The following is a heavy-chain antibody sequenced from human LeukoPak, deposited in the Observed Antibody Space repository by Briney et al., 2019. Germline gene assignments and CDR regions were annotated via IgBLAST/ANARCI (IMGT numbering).Heavy chain of an antibody. J-gene: IGHJ4*02. CDR1: GVSINTCCYY. V-gene: IGHV4-61*01. D-gene: IGHD5-18*01. CDR3: ARGRSYGFDFDS. CDR2: KYYSGST. Sequence: PSETLSLTCDVSGVSINTCCYYWAWIRQPPGKGLEWIGYKYYSGSTRYNSSLRSRLTISLDSSKNQFSLRLTSVTAADTAVYYCARGRSYGFDFDSWGPGTLVIVSS.